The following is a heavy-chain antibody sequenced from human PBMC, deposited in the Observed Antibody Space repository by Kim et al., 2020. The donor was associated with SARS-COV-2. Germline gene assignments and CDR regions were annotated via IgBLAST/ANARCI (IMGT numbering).Heavy chain of an antibody. Sequence: GGSLRLSCAASGFTFTNYWMSWVRQAPGKGLEWVANINQDGSEKYYVDSVKGRFTISRDSAKNSLYLQVNSLRAEDTAVYYCARDGYSGRFEGGGFDYWGQGTLVTVSS. V-gene: IGHV3-7*01. D-gene: IGHD6-19*01. J-gene: IGHJ4*02. CDR3: ARDGYSGRFEGGGFDY. CDR2: INQDGSEK. CDR1: GFTFTNYW.